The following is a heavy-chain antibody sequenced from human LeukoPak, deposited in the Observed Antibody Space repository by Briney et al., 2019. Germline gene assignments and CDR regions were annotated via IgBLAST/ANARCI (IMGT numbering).Heavy chain of an antibody. Sequence: GGSLRLSCAASGFTFDDYAMHWVRQAPGKGLEWVSGISWNSGSIGYADSVKGRFTISRDNAKNSLYLQMNSLRAEDTAVYYCARSYSSSWHTCYDYWGQGTLVTVSS. V-gene: IGHV3-9*01. CDR3: ARSYSSSWHTCYDY. CDR2: ISWNSGSI. CDR1: GFTFDDYA. J-gene: IGHJ4*02. D-gene: IGHD6-13*01.